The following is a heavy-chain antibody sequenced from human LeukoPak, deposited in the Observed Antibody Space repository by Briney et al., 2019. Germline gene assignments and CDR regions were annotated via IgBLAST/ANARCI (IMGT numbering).Heavy chain of an antibody. Sequence: PSETLSLTCTVSGGSISSYYWSWIRQPPGKGLEWIGYIYYSGSTNYSPSLKSRVTISVDTSKNQFSLKLSSVTAADAAVYYCARESIAARMWFDPWGQGTLVTVSS. CDR2: IYYSGST. D-gene: IGHD6-6*01. CDR1: GGSISSYY. J-gene: IGHJ5*02. V-gene: IGHV4-59*01. CDR3: ARESIAARMWFDP.